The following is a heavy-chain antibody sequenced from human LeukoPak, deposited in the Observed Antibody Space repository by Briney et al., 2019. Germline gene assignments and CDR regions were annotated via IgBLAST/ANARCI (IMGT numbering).Heavy chain of an antibody. CDR1: GGTFSSYA. CDR2: IIPIFGTA. Sequence: GASVKVSCKASGGTFSSYAISWVRQAPGQGLEWMGRIIPIFGTANCAQKFQGRVTITTDESTSTAYMELSSLRSEDTAVYYCARESPIGGFDYWGQGTLVTVSS. J-gene: IGHJ4*02. V-gene: IGHV1-69*05. CDR3: ARESPIGGFDY. D-gene: IGHD2/OR15-2a*01.